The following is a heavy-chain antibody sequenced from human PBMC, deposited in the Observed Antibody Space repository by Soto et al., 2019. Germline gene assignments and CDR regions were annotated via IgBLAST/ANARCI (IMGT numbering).Heavy chain of an antibody. J-gene: IGHJ4*02. CDR3: AKASKGYTGYDLDF. Sequence: PGGSLRLSCEVSGFSFGGHAMTCVSQAPGKGLEWVSTISGSGATKYYADSVRGRFTISRDNSKDTLYLQMSSLRAEDTAVYFCAKASKGYTGYDLDFWGQGTPVTVSS. CDR1: GFSFGGHA. D-gene: IGHD5-12*01. V-gene: IGHV3-23*01. CDR2: ISGSGATK.